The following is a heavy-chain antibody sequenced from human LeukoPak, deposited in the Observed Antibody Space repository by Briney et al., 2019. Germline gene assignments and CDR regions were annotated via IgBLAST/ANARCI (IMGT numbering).Heavy chain of an antibody. V-gene: IGHV3-23*01. J-gene: IGHJ4*02. CDR3: AKRYDSSGYYSDY. D-gene: IGHD3-22*01. Sequence: GGSLRLSCAASGFTFRSYGMSWVRQAPGKGLEWVSAISGSGGSTYYADSVKGRFTISRDNSKNTLYVQMNSLRPEDTAVYYCAKRYDSSGYYSDYWGQGTLVTVSS. CDR2: ISGSGGST. CDR1: GFTFRSYG.